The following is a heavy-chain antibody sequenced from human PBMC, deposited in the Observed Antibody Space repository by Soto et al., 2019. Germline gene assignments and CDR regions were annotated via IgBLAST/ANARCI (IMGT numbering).Heavy chain of an antibody. V-gene: IGHV3-23*01. CDR2: VSIGGST. CDR3: AKRRGAGGHFDY. J-gene: IGHJ4*02. Sequence: AGGSLRLSCAASGFTFSSYAMGWVRQGPGKGLEWVAVVSIGGSTHYADSVRGRFTIPRDNSKNTLSLQMNSLTAEDTAVYFCAKRRGAGGHFDYWGQGALVTVSS. D-gene: IGHD2-15*01. CDR1: GFTFSSYA.